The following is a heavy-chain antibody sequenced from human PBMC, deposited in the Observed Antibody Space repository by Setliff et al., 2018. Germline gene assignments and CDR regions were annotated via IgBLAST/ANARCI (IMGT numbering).Heavy chain of an antibody. CDR2: VHYSGTT. CDR3: AICRYQVPYNY. D-gene: IGHD2-2*01. V-gene: IGHV4-39*01. Sequence: SETLSLTCSVSGGSLSGSSDYWGWIRQPPGKGLEWIGSVHYSGTTYYNPSLKSRVTISVDTSKNQFSLRLSSVTAADTAVYYCAICRYQVPYNYWGQGSLVTVSS. J-gene: IGHJ4*02. CDR1: GGSLSGSSDY.